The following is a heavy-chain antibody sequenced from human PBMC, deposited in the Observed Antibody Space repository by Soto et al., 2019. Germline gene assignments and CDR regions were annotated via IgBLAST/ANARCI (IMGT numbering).Heavy chain of an antibody. V-gene: IGHV4-59*08. D-gene: IGHD6-19*01. CDR3: ARHQGQWLANFDY. CDR2: IYYSGYT. J-gene: IGHJ4*02. CDR1: GGSLSSYY. Sequence: SDTLSLTCTVSGGSLSSYYWSWIRQSPGEGLEWIGYIYYSGYTNYNPSLKSRVTISVDTSKNQFSLKLSSVTAADTAVYYCARHQGQWLANFDYWAQGTLVNVSS.